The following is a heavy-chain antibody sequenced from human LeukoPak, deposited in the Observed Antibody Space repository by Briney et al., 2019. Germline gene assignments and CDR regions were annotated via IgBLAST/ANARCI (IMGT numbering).Heavy chain of an antibody. CDR2: ISYDGSNK. CDR3: ARDAGDAFDI. J-gene: IGHJ3*02. V-gene: IGHV3-30-3*01. Sequence: GGSLRLSCAASGFTFSSYAMHWVRQAPGKGLEWVAVISYDGSNKYYADSVKGRFTISRDNSKNTLYLQMNSLRAEDTAVYYCARDAGDAFDIWGQGTMVTVSS. CDR1: GFTFSSYA.